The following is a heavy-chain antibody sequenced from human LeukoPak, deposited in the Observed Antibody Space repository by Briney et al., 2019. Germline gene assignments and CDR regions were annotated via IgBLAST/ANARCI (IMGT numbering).Heavy chain of an antibody. CDR3: AKRGYCSGGSCASYYYYGLDV. D-gene: IGHD2-15*01. CDR1: GFTFNSYA. CDR2: ISGSGGST. V-gene: IGHV3-23*01. J-gene: IGHJ6*02. Sequence: GGSLRLSCAASGFTFNSYAMSWVRQAPGKGLEWVSGISGSGGSTYYADSVKGRFTISRDNSKSTLYLQMNTLRAEDTALYYCAKRGYCSGGSCASYYYYGLDVWGQGTTVTVSS.